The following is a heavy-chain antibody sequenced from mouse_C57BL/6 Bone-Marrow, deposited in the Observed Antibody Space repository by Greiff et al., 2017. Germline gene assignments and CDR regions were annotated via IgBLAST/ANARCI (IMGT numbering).Heavy chain of an antibody. CDR3: ARWGYSNWVAY. V-gene: IGHV1-78*01. J-gene: IGHJ3*01. CDR2: IYPRDGSP. CDR1: GYTFTDHT. Sequence: QVQLKESDAELVKPGASVKISCKVSGYTFTDHTIHWLKQRPEQGLEWLGYIYPRDGSPKYNEKFKGKATLTADKSSSTAYMQLNSLTSEDSAVYFCARWGYSNWVAYWGQGTLVTVSA. D-gene: IGHD2-5*01.